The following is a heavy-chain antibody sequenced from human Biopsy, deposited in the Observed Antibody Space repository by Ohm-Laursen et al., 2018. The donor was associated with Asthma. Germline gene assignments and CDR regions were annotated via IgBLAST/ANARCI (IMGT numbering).Heavy chain of an antibody. J-gene: IGHJ4*02. CDR2: ISYDGSSI. D-gene: IGHD3-10*02. CDR3: ARFVQAEEGVF. V-gene: IGHV3-30-3*01. CDR1: RFTYE. Sequence: SLRLSCAASRFTYEMHWVRQAPGKGLEWVAVISYDGSSIYYADPVKGRFTISRDNSKNTLSLQMNSLRAEDTAVYLCARFVQAEEGVFWGQGTRVTVSP.